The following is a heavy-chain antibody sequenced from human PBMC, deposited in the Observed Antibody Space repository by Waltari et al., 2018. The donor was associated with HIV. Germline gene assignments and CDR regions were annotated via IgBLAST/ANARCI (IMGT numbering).Heavy chain of an antibody. Sequence: EVQLVESGGGLVQPGGSLRLSCAASGFTVSSNSMSWVRQAPGKGLEWFSVIYSGGSTYYADSVKGRFTISRDNSKNTLYLQMNSLRAEDTAVYYCASIAYCGGDCYPRGMDVWGQGTTVTVSS. J-gene: IGHJ6*02. CDR3: ASIAYCGGDCYPRGMDV. V-gene: IGHV3-66*01. CDR2: IYSGGST. CDR1: GFTVSSNS. D-gene: IGHD2-21*02.